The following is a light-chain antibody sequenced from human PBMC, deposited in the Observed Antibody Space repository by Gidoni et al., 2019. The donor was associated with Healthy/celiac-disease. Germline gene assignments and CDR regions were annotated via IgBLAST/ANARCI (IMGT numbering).Light chain of an antibody. CDR1: SSNIGSNY. Sequence: QSVLTQPPSASGTPGQRVTSSCSGSSSNIGSNYVYWYQQLPGTAPKLLIYSNNQRPSGVPDRFSGSKSGTSASLAISGLRSEDEADYYCAAWDDSLSGRGVFGGGTKLTVL. V-gene: IGLV1-47*02. J-gene: IGLJ3*02. CDR3: AAWDDSLSGRGV. CDR2: SNN.